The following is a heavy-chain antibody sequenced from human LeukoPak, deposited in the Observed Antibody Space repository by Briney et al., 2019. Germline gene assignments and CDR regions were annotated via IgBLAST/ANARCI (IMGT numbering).Heavy chain of an antibody. J-gene: IGHJ4*02. D-gene: IGHD1-26*01. Sequence: PSETLSLTCAVYGGSFSGYYWSWIRQPPGKGLEWIGEINHSGSTNYNPSLKSRVTISVDKSKNQFSLKLSSVTAADTAVYYCASSWVGAHTLDYWGQGTLVTVSS. V-gene: IGHV4-34*01. CDR2: INHSGST. CDR3: ASSWVGAHTLDY. CDR1: GGSFSGYY.